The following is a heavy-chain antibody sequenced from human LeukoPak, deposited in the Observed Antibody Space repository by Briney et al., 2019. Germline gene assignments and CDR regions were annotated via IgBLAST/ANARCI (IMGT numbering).Heavy chain of an antibody. Sequence: GGSLRLSYAASGFTFDDYGMSWVRQAPGKGLEWVSGINRKGGSTAYADPVKGRFTISRDNAKNSLYLQMNSLRAEDTAVYYCARVPDYDFWSGWGYYFDYWGQGTLVTVSS. D-gene: IGHD3-3*01. CDR2: INRKGGST. CDR3: ARVPDYDFWSGWGYYFDY. V-gene: IGHV3-20*03. CDR1: GFTFDDYG. J-gene: IGHJ4*02.